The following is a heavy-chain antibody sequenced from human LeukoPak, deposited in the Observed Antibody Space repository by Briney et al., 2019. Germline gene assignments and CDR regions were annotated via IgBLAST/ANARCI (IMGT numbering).Heavy chain of an antibody. V-gene: IGHV4-59*01. Sequence: PSETLSLTCTLSGGSISSYYWSWIRQPPGKGLEWIGYIYYSRTNNYNPFLKSLVIISVDTSKNQYFLKLSSVTAADTVVYYCAGGSGSYSEEFGFDPWGQGTLVTVSS. CDR3: AGGSGSYSEEFGFDP. CDR2: IYYSRTN. D-gene: IGHD1-26*01. CDR1: GGSISSYY. J-gene: IGHJ5*02.